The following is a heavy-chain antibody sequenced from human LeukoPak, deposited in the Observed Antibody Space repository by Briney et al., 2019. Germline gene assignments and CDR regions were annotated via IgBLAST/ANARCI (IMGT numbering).Heavy chain of an antibody. D-gene: IGHD2-21*01. CDR3: ARHFVPVHSAGSGNWFDP. CDR1: GGSISSSNYW. CDR2: MYHSGSS. J-gene: IGHJ5*02. V-gene: IGHV4-39*01. Sequence: SDTLSLTCTVSGGSISSSNYWWGWIRQPPGKGLEWIGSMYHSGSSYYNPSLKSRVTVSVDTSSNQFSLKLNSVTATDTAMYYCARHFVPVHSAGSGNWFDPRGQGIMVTVSS.